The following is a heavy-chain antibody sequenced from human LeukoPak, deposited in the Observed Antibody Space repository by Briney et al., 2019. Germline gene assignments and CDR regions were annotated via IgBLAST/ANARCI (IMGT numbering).Heavy chain of an antibody. J-gene: IGHJ4*02. Sequence: PGGSLRLSCAASGFTFSSYAMSWVRQAPGKGLEWVSAISGSGDSTYYADSVKGRFTISRDNSKNTLYLQMNSLSAEDTAVYYCAKDLDAVAGTRRIGSLFGYWGQGTLVTVSS. CDR1: GFTFSSYA. V-gene: IGHV3-23*01. CDR3: AKDLDAVAGTRRIGSLFGY. D-gene: IGHD6-19*01. CDR2: ISGSGDST.